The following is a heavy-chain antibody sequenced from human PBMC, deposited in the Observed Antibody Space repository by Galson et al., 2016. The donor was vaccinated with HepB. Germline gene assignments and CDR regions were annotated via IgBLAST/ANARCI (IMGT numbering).Heavy chain of an antibody. J-gene: IGHJ4*02. CDR2: IKQDGSVK. CDR3: VREPNAGAYYYDY. V-gene: IGHV3-7*01. CDR1: GSAIELIYRINW. Sequence: SLRLSCAVSGSAIELIYRINWMSWVRQAPGKGLEWVANIKQDGSVKYHVDSVKGRFTISRDNAENSLYLQMNSLRVDDTAVYYCVREPNAGAYYYDYWGQGTLVTVSS.